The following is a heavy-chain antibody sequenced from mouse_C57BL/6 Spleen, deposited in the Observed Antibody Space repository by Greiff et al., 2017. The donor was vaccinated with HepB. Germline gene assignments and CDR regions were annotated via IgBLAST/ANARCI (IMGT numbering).Heavy chain of an antibody. D-gene: IGHD1-1*01. J-gene: IGHJ1*03. CDR3: ARDYYGSSPYFDV. Sequence: EVQGVESGPELVKPGASVKIPCKASGYTFTDYNMDWVKQSHGKSLEWIGDINPNNGGTIYNQKFKGKATLTVDKSSSTAYMELRSLTSEDTAVYYCARDYYGSSPYFDVWGTGTTVTVAS. V-gene: IGHV1-18*01. CDR1: GYTFTDYN. CDR2: INPNNGGT.